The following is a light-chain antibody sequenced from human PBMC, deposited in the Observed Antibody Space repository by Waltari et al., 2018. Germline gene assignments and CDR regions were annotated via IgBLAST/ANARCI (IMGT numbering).Light chain of an antibody. J-gene: IGLJ2*01. CDR2: DVT. CDR3: SSFTSSTTGI. Sequence: SALTQPDSVSGSPGQSITISCSGISSDSGGYNYVSWYQQHPGAAPKLIIYDVTNRPSGVSDRFSGSKSGSSASLTISGLQPEDEADYYCSSFTSSTTGIFGGGTKLTVL. V-gene: IGLV2-14*03. CDR1: SSDSGGYNY.